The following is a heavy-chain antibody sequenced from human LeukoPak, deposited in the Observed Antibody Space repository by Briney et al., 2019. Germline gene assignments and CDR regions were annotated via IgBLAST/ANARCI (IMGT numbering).Heavy chain of an antibody. V-gene: IGHV3-66*01. J-gene: IGHJ6*02. CDR1: GFTFSSYA. CDR2: IYSGGST. CDR3: ARDSHTALVTGYYYGMDV. D-gene: IGHD5-18*01. Sequence: GGSLRLSCAASGFTFSSYAMSWVRQAPGKGLEWVSVIYSGGSTYFADSVKGRFTISRDTSKNTLYLQMTSLRAEDTAVFYCARDSHTALVTGYYYGMDVWGQGTTVTVSS.